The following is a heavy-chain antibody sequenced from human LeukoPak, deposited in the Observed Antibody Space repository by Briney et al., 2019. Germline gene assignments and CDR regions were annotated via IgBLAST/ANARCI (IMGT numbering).Heavy chain of an antibody. V-gene: IGHV4-39*07. J-gene: IGHJ4*02. D-gene: IGHD4-17*01. CDR1: GGSISSSGYY. Sequence: SETLSLTCTVSGGSISSSGYYWGWIRQPPGKGLEWIGSIYYSGSTYYNPSLKSRVTISVDTSKNQFSLKLSSVTAADTAVYYCARVRYYFDYWGQGTLVTVSS. CDR2: IYYSGST. CDR3: ARVRYYFDY.